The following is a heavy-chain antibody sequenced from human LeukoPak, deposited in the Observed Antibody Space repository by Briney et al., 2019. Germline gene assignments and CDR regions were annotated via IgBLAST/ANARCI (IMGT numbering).Heavy chain of an antibody. CDR1: GGSISSYY. D-gene: IGHD5-12*01. J-gene: IGHJ5*02. Sequence: SETLSLTCTVPGGSISSYYWSWIRQPAGKGLEWIGRIYTSGSTNYNPSLKSRVTMSVDTSKNQFSLKLSSVTAADTAVYYCARDTRPGYSGYATIHNWFDPWGQGTLVTVSS. CDR3: ARDTRPGYSGYATIHNWFDP. CDR2: IYTSGST. V-gene: IGHV4-4*07.